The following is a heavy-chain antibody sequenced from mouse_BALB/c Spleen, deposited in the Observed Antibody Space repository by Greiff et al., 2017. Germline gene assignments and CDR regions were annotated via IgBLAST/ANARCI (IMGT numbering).Heavy chain of an antibody. CDR1: GYTFTDYN. CDR3: ARSSGYYPHWYFDV. Sequence: EVQLQQSGPELVKPGASVKIPCKASGYTFTDYNMDWVKQSHGKSLEWIGDINPNNGGTIYNQKFKGKATSTVDKSSSTAYMELRSLTSEDTAVYYCARSSGYYPHWYFDVWGAGTTVTVSS. CDR2: INPNNGGT. J-gene: IGHJ1*01. D-gene: IGHD2-3*01. V-gene: IGHV1-18*01.